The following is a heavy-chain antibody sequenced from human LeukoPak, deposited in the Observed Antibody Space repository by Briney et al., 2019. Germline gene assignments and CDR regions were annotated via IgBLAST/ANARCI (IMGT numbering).Heavy chain of an antibody. V-gene: IGHV3-23*01. CDR2: ISGSGGST. CDR3: ARDDYGGDDAFDI. D-gene: IGHD4-23*01. Sequence: GGSLRLSCAASGFTFSSYAMSWVRQAPGKGLEWVSAISGSGGSTYYADSVKGRFTISRDNSKNTLYLQMNSLRAEDTAVYYCARDDYGGDDAFDIWGQGTMVTVSS. CDR1: GFTFSSYA. J-gene: IGHJ3*02.